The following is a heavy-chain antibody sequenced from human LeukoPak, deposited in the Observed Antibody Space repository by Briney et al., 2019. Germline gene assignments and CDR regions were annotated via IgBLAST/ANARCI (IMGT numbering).Heavy chain of an antibody. Sequence: GGSLRLSCVASGFTFGDVVMSWVRQAPGKGLEWVSAISYNGASTDYADSVKGRFAISRDNSKNTLYLQMNSLRSDDTAVYYCARVPSGFHCSGGSCYSGTSRPIDYWGQGTLVTVSS. V-gene: IGHV3-23*01. J-gene: IGHJ4*02. CDR2: ISYNGAST. CDR3: ARVPSGFHCSGGSCYSGTSRPIDY. CDR1: GFTFGDVV. D-gene: IGHD2-15*01.